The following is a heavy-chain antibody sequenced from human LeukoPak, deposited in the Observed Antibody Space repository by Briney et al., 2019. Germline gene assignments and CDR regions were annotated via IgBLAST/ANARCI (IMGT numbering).Heavy chain of an antibody. D-gene: IGHD3-10*01. J-gene: IGHJ5*02. Sequence: PSETLSLTCTVSGGSISSYYWSWIRQPAGKGLEWIGRIYTSGSTNYNPSLKSRVTMSVDTSKNQFSLKLNSVTAADTAVYYCARDGQELLWFGELFSWFDPWGQGTLVTVSS. CDR1: GGSISSYY. CDR3: ARDGQELLWFGELFSWFDP. V-gene: IGHV4-4*07. CDR2: IYTSGST.